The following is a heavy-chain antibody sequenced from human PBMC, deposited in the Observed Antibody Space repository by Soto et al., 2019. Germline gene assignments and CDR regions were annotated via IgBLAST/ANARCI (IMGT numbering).Heavy chain of an antibody. CDR1: GYTFTGYY. Sequence: ASVKVSCKASGYTFTGYYMHWVRQAPGQGLEWMGWINPNSGGTNYAQKFQGWVTMTRDTSISTAYMELSRLRSDDTAVYYCARVKTDSSGYYYYYGMDVWGQGTTVTVSS. CDR3: ARVKTDSSGYYYYYGMDV. D-gene: IGHD3-22*01. J-gene: IGHJ6*02. CDR2: INPNSGGT. V-gene: IGHV1-2*04.